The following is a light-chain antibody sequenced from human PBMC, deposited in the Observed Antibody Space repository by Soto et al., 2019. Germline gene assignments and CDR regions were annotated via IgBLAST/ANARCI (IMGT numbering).Light chain of an antibody. CDR1: SSNVGKNF. V-gene: IGLV1-51*01. CDR2: DNQ. Sequence: QSVLTQPPSVSAAPGQKVTISCSGSSSNVGKNFVSWYQHVPGKAPKLLIYDNQKRPSGIPDRFSASKSGTSATLDITGHHTGDEADYYCGTWDSSLTIGVIFGGGTKLTVL. CDR3: GTWDSSLTIGVI. J-gene: IGLJ2*01.